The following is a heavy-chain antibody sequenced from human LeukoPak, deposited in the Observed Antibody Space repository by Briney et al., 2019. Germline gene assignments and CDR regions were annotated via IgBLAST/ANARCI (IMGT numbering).Heavy chain of an antibody. CDR1: GGSISSYY. CDR3: ASRFFMTVGNSAFDI. J-gene: IGHJ3*02. V-gene: IGHV4-59*12. CDR2: IYYSGST. D-gene: IGHD3-22*01. Sequence: SETLSLTCTVSGGSISSYYWSWIRQPPGKGLEWIGYIYYSGSTNYNPSLKSRVTISVDKSKNQFSLKLNSVTAADTAVYYCASRFFMTVGNSAFDIWGQGTMVIVSS.